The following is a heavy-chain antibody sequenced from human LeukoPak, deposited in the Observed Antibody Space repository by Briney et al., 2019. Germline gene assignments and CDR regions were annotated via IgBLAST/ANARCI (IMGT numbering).Heavy chain of an antibody. CDR1: GGSISSCY. Sequence: PSETLSLTCTVSGGSISSCYWSWIRQPPGKGLEWIGYIYYSGSTNYNPSLKSRVTISVDTSKNQFSLKLSSVTAADTAVYYCARTPGSYRPYLIDYWGQGTLVTVSS. D-gene: IGHD3-16*02. CDR3: ARTPGSYRPYLIDY. V-gene: IGHV4-59*01. CDR2: IYYSGST. J-gene: IGHJ4*02.